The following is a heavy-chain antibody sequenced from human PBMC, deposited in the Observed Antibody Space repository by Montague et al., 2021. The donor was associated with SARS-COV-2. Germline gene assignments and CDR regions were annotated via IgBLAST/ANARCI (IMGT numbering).Heavy chain of an antibody. J-gene: IGHJ4*02. CDR1: GFTFSSYS. V-gene: IGHV3-21*01. D-gene: IGHD7-27*01. CDR3: ARGDYWGSLDY. Sequence: SLRLSCAASGFTFSSYSMNWVRQAPGKGLEWVSSISTIGSYIYYADSVKGRFTISRDNAKNSLYLQMNSLRAEDTAVYYCARGDYWGSLDYWGQGTLVTVSS. CDR2: ISTIGSYI.